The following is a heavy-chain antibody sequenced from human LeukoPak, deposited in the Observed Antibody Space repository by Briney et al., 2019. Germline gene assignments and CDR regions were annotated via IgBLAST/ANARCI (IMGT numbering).Heavy chain of an antibody. Sequence: SETLSLTCAVYGGSFSGYYWSWIRQPPGKGLEWIGEINHSGSTNYNPSLKSRVTISVDTSKNQFSLKLSSVTAADTAVYYCAVVRGVIIKGWFDPWGQGTLVTVSS. V-gene: IGHV4-34*01. J-gene: IGHJ5*02. CDR2: INHSGST. D-gene: IGHD3-10*01. CDR3: AVVRGVIIKGWFDP. CDR1: GGSFSGYY.